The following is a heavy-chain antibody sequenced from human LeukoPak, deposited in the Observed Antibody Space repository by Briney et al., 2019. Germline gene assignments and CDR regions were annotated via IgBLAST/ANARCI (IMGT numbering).Heavy chain of an antibody. J-gene: IGHJ4*02. V-gene: IGHV3-30*02. Sequence: GGSLRLSCAASGFTFSSYGMHWVRQAPGKGLEWVAFIRYDGSNKYYADSVKGRFTISRDNSKNTLYLQMNSLRAEDTAVYYCAEMATIHRGFEYWGQGTLVTVSS. CDR2: IRYDGSNK. D-gene: IGHD5-24*01. CDR3: AEMATIHRGFEY. CDR1: GFTFSSYG.